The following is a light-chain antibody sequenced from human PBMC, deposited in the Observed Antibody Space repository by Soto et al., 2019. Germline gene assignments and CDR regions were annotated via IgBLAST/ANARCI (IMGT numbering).Light chain of an antibody. CDR1: QGISSA. CDR2: DAS. V-gene: IGKV1-13*02. CDR3: QQFNSYHT. J-gene: IGKJ4*01. Sequence: AIQLTQSPSSLSASVGDRDTITCRASQGISSALAWYQQKPGKAPKLLIYDASSLESGVPSRFSGSGSGTDFTLTISSLQPEDFATYYCQQFNSYHTFGGGTKVEIK.